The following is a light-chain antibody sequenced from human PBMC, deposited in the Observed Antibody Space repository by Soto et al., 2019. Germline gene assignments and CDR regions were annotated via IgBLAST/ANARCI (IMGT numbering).Light chain of an antibody. CDR3: SSHTLTRVLL. V-gene: IGLV2-14*01. CDR2: DIN. CDR1: SSDVGASNH. J-gene: IGLJ2*01. Sequence: QSALTQPASVSGSPGQSLTISCTGTSSDVGASNHVSWFQQHQGKVPKLIIYDINNRPSGISDRFSGSKSGKTASLTISGLQPADEADYYCSSHTLTRVLLFGGGTKLTVL.